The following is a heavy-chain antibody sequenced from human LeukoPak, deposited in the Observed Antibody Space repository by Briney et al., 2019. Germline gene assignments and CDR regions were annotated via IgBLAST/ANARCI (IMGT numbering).Heavy chain of an antibody. J-gene: IGHJ4*02. Sequence: GGSLRLSCTASGFTFSDYDMHWVRQATGKGLEWVSAIGTAGDTYYTGSVKGRFTISRENAKNSLYLQMNSLRAGDTAVYYCARVVYSGLLTDYWGQGTLVTVSS. CDR2: IGTAGDT. D-gene: IGHD5-12*01. CDR3: ARVVYSGLLTDY. V-gene: IGHV3-13*01. CDR1: GFTFSDYD.